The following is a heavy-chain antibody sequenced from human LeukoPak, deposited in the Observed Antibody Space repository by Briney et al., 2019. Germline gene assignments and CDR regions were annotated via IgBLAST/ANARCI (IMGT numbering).Heavy chain of an antibody. J-gene: IGHJ4*02. CDR2: IYYSGST. D-gene: IGHD3-16*01. Sequence: SETLSLTCTVSGGSISSGGYYWSWIRQHPGKGLEWIGYIYYSGSTYYNPSLKSRVTISVDTSKNQFSLKLSSVTAADTAVYYCARDRRKGGGFDYWGQGTLSPSPQ. CDR3: ARDRRKGGGFDY. V-gene: IGHV4-31*03. CDR1: GGSISSGGYY.